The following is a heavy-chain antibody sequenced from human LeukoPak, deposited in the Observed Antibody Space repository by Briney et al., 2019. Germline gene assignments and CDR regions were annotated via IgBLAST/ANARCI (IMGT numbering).Heavy chain of an antibody. CDR3: ARGRRVVTATPYYFDS. Sequence: KSLETLSLTCTVSGDSIRGYYSSWIRQPPGKGLEWIGYVYYIGSTNYNPSLKSRLTMSVDTSKNQVSLRLSSVTAADTAVYYCARGRRVVTATPYYFDSWGPGTLVTVSS. D-gene: IGHD2-15*01. CDR1: GDSIRGYY. V-gene: IGHV4-59*01. J-gene: IGHJ4*02. CDR2: VYYIGST.